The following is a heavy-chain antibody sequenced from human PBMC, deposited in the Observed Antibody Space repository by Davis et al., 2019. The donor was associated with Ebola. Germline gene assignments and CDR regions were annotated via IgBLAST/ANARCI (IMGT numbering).Heavy chain of an antibody. V-gene: IGHV1-2*02. Sequence: ASVKVSCKASGYTFTSYDINWVRQATGQGLEWMGWINPNSGGTNYAQKFQGRVTMTRDTSISTAYMELSRLRSDDTAVYYCARERYCSSTSCYEVGDYWGQGTLVTVSS. CDR1: GYTFTSYD. D-gene: IGHD2-2*01. CDR2: INPNSGGT. CDR3: ARERYCSSTSCYEVGDY. J-gene: IGHJ4*02.